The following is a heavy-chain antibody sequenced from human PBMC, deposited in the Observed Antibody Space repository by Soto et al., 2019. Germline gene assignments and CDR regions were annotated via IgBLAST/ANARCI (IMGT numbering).Heavy chain of an antibody. J-gene: IGHJ6*02. CDR1: GGTFSSYA. CDR3: ASVSILELGVSEYYYYGMDV. Sequence: SVKVSCKASGGTFSSYAISWVRQAPGQGLEWMGGIIPIFGTANYAQKFQGRVTITADESTSTAYMELSSLRSEDTAVYYCASVSILELGVSEYYYYGMDVWGQGTTVTVSS. D-gene: IGHD1-7*01. V-gene: IGHV1-69*13. CDR2: IIPIFGTA.